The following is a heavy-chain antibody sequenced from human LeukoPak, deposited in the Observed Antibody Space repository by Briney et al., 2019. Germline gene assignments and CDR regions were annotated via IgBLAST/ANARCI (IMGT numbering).Heavy chain of an antibody. CDR2: IIPIFGTA. D-gene: IGHD3-22*01. J-gene: IGHJ3*02. V-gene: IGHV1-69*06. CDR1: GGTFSSYA. Sequence: ASVKVSCKASGGTFSSYAISWVRQAPGQGLEWMGGIIPIFGTAIYAQKFQGRVTMTEDTSTDTAYMELSSLRSEDTAVYYCATGLPRITMIVVVGDDAFDIWGQGTMVTVSS. CDR3: ATGLPRITMIVVVGDDAFDI.